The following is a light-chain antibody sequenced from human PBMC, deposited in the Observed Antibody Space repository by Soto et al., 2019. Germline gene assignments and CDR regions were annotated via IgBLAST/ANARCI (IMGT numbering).Light chain of an antibody. V-gene: IGKV3-11*01. CDR1: QSISFY. Sequence: EIVLTQSPATLSLSPGERATLSCRASQSISFYLTWYQHKPGQAPRLLIYDASNRATGIPARFSGSGYGTDFTLTISSLEPEDFAVDNCQQRSNWPTFGQGTRLEIK. CDR2: DAS. J-gene: IGKJ5*01. CDR3: QQRSNWPT.